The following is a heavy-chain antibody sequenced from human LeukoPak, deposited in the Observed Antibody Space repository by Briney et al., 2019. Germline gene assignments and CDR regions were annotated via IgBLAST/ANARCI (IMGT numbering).Heavy chain of an antibody. D-gene: IGHD2-15*01. CDR1: GYTFTSYG. CDR3: ARDGGYCSGGSCYGSVYYDSSGYLFDY. Sequence: ASVKVSCKASGYTFTSYGISWVRQAPGQGLEWMGWISAYNGNTNYAQKLQGRVTMTTDTSTSTAYMELRSLRSDDTAVYYCARDGGYCSGGSCYGSVYYDSSGYLFDYWGQGTLVTVSS. J-gene: IGHJ4*02. V-gene: IGHV1-18*01. CDR2: ISAYNGNT.